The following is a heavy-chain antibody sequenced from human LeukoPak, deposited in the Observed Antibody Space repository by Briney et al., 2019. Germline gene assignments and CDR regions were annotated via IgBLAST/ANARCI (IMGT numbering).Heavy chain of an antibody. CDR2: ISKSSSYI. D-gene: IGHD1-20*01. J-gene: IGHJ4*02. V-gene: IGHV3-21*01. CDR1: GFTFSSYW. Sequence: GGSLRLSCAPSGFTFSSYWMICLPHAPEKALEGVSSISKSSSYIYYAHSVKSRFTISRDNAKNTLYLQMKNLRAEDPSVYYCARVGYNWNDQGYWGQGTMVTVSS. CDR3: ARVGYNWNDQGY.